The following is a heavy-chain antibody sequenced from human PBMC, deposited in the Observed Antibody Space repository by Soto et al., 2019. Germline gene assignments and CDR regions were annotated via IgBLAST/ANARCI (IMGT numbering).Heavy chain of an antibody. CDR1: GGSVSSGSYY. V-gene: IGHV4-30-2*01. J-gene: IGHJ4*02. Sequence: SETLSLTWAVYGGSVSSGSYYWSWIRQPPGKGLEWIGYIYHSGSTYYNPSLKSRVTISVDRSKNQFSLKLSSVTAADTAVYYCARESLGYCSSTSCSPAFDYWGQGTLVTVSS. CDR2: IYHSGST. D-gene: IGHD2-2*01. CDR3: ARESLGYCSSTSCSPAFDY.